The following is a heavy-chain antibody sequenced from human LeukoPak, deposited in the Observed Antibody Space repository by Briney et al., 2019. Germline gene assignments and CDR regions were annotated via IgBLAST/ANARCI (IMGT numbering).Heavy chain of an antibody. Sequence: GASVKVSCKASGYTFTGYYMHGVRQAPGQGLEWMGRINPNSGGTNYAQKFQGRVNMTRDTSISTAYMELSRLRSDDTAVYYCARTPSGPTYYYGSGSYEGPYYFDYWGQGTLVTVSS. CDR1: GYTFTGYY. J-gene: IGHJ4*02. D-gene: IGHD3-10*01. CDR2: INPNSGGT. CDR3: ARTPSGPTYYYGSGSYEGPYYFDY. V-gene: IGHV1-2*06.